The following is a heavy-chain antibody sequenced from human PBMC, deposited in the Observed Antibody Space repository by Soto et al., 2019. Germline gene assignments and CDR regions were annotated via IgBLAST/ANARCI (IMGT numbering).Heavy chain of an antibody. CDR3: AKGSEFSNSYTLDFDF. Sequence: GGSLRLSCAASGFTFSSYAMSWVRQAPGRGLEWVSIISGNGGSTYYVASVKGRFTISRDNTKNTLYLQMDSLTAEDTAVYYCAKGSEFSNSYTLDFDFWGQGALVTVSS. D-gene: IGHD6-6*01. V-gene: IGHV3-23*01. CDR2: ISGNGGST. CDR1: GFTFSSYA. J-gene: IGHJ4*02.